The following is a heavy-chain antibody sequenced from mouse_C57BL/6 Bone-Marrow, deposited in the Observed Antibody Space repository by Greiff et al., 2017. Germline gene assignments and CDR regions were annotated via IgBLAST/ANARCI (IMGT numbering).Heavy chain of an antibody. V-gene: IGHV14-4*01. J-gene: IGHJ2*01. CDR3: TTEGGYFDY. CDR2: IDPENGDT. Sequence: VHVQQSGAELVRPGASVKLSCTASGFNIKDDYMHWVKQRPEQGLEWIGWIDPENGDTEYASKFQGKATITADTSSNTAYLQLSSLTSEDTAVYYCTTEGGYFDYWGQGTTLTVSS. CDR1: GFNIKDDY.